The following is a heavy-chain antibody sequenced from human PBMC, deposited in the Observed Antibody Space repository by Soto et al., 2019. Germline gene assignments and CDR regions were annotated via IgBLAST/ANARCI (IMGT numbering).Heavy chain of an antibody. CDR3: ARFNYYDSSGQYYFDY. D-gene: IGHD3-22*01. CDR2: IYYSGST. V-gene: IGHV4-59*01. CDR1: GGSISSYY. Sequence: SETLSLTCTVSGGSISSYYWSWIRQPPGKGLEWIGYIYYSGSTNYNPSLKSRVTMSVDTSKNQFSLKLSSVTAADTAVYYCARFNYYDSSGQYYFDYWGQGTLVTVSS. J-gene: IGHJ4*02.